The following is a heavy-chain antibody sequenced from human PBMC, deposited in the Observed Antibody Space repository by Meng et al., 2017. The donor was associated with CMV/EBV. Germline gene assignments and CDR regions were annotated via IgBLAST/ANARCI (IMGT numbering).Heavy chain of an antibody. CDR3: ARWGCSSTSCYEAYYGMDV. V-gene: IGHV3-30-3*01. CDR2: ISYDGSNK. CDR1: GFTFSSYA. D-gene: IGHD2-2*01. J-gene: IGHJ6*02. Sequence: GESLKISCAASGFTFSSYAMHWVRRAPGKGLEWVAVISYDGSNKYYADSVKGRFTISRDNSKNTLYLQMNSLRAEDTAVYYCARWGCSSTSCYEAYYGMDVWGQGTTVTVSS.